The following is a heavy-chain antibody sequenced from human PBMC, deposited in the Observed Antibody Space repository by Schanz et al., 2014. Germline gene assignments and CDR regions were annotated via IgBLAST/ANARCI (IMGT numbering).Heavy chain of an antibody. D-gene: IGHD2-8*02. Sequence: EVQLLESGGGLVQPGGSLKLSCAASGLIFSNYVMSWVRQAPGKGLEWVSAISGSGGSTYYADSVKGRFTISRDNSKNTLYLQMNSLRAEDTAVYYCAKSLESCPGGRCSRGYFDYWGQGTLVTVSS. CDR3: AKSLESCPGGRCSRGYFDY. J-gene: IGHJ4*02. V-gene: IGHV3-23*01. CDR2: ISGSGGST. CDR1: GLIFSNYV.